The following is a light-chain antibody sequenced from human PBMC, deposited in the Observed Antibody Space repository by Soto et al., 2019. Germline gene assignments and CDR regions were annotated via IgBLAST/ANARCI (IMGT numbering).Light chain of an antibody. Sequence: QSALTQPPSASGSPGQSVTISCIGTSSDVGGSDFVSWYQQHPGKAPKLMISEVSKRPSGVPDRYSGSKSGNTASLTVSWLQAEDEADYYCSSYAGSKNWVFGGGPKLTVL. J-gene: IGLJ3*02. V-gene: IGLV2-8*01. CDR2: EVS. CDR3: SSYAGSKNWV. CDR1: SSDVGGSDF.